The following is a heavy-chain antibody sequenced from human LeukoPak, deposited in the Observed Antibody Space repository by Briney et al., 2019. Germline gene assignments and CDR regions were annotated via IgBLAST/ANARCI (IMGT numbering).Heavy chain of an antibody. CDR1: GYTFTGYY. D-gene: IGHD1-26*01. Sequence: ASVKVSCKASGYTFTGYYMHWVRQAPGQGLEWMGWINPNSGGTNYAQKFQGRVTMIRDTSISTAYMELSRLRSDDTAVYYCARDRSTYSGSYYWFDPWGQGTLVTVSS. J-gene: IGHJ5*02. CDR3: ARDRSTYSGSYYWFDP. V-gene: IGHV1-2*02. CDR2: INPNSGGT.